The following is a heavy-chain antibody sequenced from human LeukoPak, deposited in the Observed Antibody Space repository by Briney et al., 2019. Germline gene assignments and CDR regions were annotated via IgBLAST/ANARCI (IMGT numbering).Heavy chain of an antibody. Sequence: SETLSLTCTVSGGSITSSSYYWGWIRQPPGKGLEWIGSIYYSGSTNYNPSLKSRVTISVDTSKNQFSLKLSSVTAADTAVYYCARAGGGRHYFRKQANWFDPWGQGTLVTVSS. J-gene: IGHJ5*02. V-gene: IGHV4-39*07. CDR1: GGSITSSSYY. D-gene: IGHD2/OR15-2a*01. CDR2: IYYSGST. CDR3: ARAGGGRHYFRKQANWFDP.